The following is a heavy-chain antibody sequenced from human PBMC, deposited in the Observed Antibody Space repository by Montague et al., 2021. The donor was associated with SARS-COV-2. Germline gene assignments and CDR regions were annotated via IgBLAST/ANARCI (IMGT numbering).Heavy chain of an antibody. CDR2: INHGGST. CDR3: ARLRDGVVPSPILGVGPYYSYYYMDV. V-gene: IGHV4-34*01. Sequence: SETLSLTCAVYGGSLSGYYWSWIRQPPGKGLEWIGEINHGGSTKYNPSLKSRLTISADTSKNQFSLKLTSVAAADTAVYYCARLRDGVVPSPILGVGPYYSYYYMDVWGRGTTVTVSS. D-gene: IGHD3-10*01. CDR1: GGSLSGYY. J-gene: IGHJ6*03.